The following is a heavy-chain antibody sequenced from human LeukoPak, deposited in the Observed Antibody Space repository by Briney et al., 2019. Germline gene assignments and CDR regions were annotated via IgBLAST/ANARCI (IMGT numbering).Heavy chain of an antibody. CDR2: ISSSSSYI. D-gene: IGHD2-2*01. CDR3: ATGVVPAATSFDY. CDR1: GFTFSSYS. Sequence: PGGCLRLSCAASGFTFSSYSMNWVRLAPGKGLEWVSSISSSSSYIYYADSVKGRFTISRDNAKNSLYLQMNSLRAEDTAVYYCATGVVPAATSFDYWGQGTLVTVSS. J-gene: IGHJ4*02. V-gene: IGHV3-21*01.